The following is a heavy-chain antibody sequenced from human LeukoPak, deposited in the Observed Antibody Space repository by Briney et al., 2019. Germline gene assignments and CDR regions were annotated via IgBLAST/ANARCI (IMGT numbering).Heavy chain of an antibody. J-gene: IGHJ4*02. CDR3: ARLRLISGYYLHYFDY. D-gene: IGHD3-22*01. Sequence: SSETLSLTCTVSGGSISSGGYYWSWIRQPPGKGLEWIGYFYHSGSTYYNPSLKSRVTISVGRSTNQFSLKLSSVTAADTAVYYCARLRLISGYYLHYFDYWGQGTLVTVSS. CDR2: FYHSGST. V-gene: IGHV4-30-2*01. CDR1: GGSISSGGYY.